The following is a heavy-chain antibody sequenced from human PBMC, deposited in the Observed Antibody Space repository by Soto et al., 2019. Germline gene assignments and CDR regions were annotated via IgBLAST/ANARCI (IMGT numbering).Heavy chain of an antibody. CDR3: ARAGERPDAFDI. D-gene: IGHD1-26*01. J-gene: IGHJ3*02. CDR1: WYTFTRYC. CDR2: INPNSGGT. V-gene: IGHV1-2*04. Sequence: GSVKVSRQGSWYTFTRYCIPWVRQAPGQGLEWMGWINPNSGGTNYAQKFQGWVAMTRDTSISTAYMELSRLRSDDTAVYYCARAGERPDAFDIWGQGTMVTVSS.